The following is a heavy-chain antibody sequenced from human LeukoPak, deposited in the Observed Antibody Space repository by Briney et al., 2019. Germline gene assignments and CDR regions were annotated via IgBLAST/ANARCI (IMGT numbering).Heavy chain of an antibody. CDR3: ARERTGSYFDY. Sequence: PGGSLRLSCAASGFTFSSYAIHWVRPAPGKGLEWVTMISYDGNNKYYADSVKGRFTISRDNSKNTLYLQMNSLRPEDTAVYYCARERTGSYFDYWGQGALVTVSS. D-gene: IGHD3/OR15-3a*01. V-gene: IGHV3-30-3*01. J-gene: IGHJ4*02. CDR1: GFTFSSYA. CDR2: ISYDGNNK.